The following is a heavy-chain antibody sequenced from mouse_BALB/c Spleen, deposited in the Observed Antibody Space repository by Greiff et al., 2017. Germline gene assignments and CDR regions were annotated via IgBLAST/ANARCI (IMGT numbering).Heavy chain of an antibody. CDR1: GFTFSNYW. Sequence: EVKVEESGGGLVQPGGSMKLSCVASGFTFSNYWMNWVRQSPEKGLEWVAEIRLKSNNYATHYAESVKGRFTISRDDSKSSVYLQMNNLRAEDTGIYYCTRLAMTPYYFDYWGQGTTLTVSS. CDR3: TRLAMTPYYFDY. D-gene: IGHD2-3*01. CDR2: IRLKSNNYAT. V-gene: IGHV6-6*02. J-gene: IGHJ2*01.